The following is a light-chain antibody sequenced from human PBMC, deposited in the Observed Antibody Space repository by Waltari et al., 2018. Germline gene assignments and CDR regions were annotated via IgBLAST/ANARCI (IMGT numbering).Light chain of an antibody. J-gene: IGLJ3*02. CDR1: SSNIGSNT. Sequence: QSVLTQPPSASGTPGQRVTISCSGSSSNIGSNTVNWYQQLPGTAPKLLIYSNNQLPSGVPDRFSGSKSGTSASLAISGPQSEDEANDYCAAWDDSLNGWVFCGGTKLNVL. CDR2: SNN. V-gene: IGLV1-44*01. CDR3: AAWDDSLNGWV.